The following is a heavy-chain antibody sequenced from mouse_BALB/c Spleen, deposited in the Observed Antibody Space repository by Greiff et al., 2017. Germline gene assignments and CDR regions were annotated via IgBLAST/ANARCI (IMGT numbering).Heavy chain of an antibody. CDR3: AGLYCNFDY. J-gene: IGHJ2*01. D-gene: IGHD3-1*01. V-gene: IGHV3-2*02. CDR1: GYSITSYYA. Sequence: EVLLVESGPGLVKPSQSLSLTCTVTGYSITSYYAWNWIQQFPGNKLEWMGYISYSGSTSYNPSLKSRISITRDTSKNQFFLQLNSVTTEDTATYYCAGLYCNFDYWGQGTTVTVSS. CDR2: ISYSGST.